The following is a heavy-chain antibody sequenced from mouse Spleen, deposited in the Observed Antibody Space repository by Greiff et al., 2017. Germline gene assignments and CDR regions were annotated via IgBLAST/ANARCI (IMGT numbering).Heavy chain of an antibody. CDR2: IDPSDSYT. J-gene: IGHJ1*01. CDR1: GYTFTSYW. V-gene: IGHV1-69*01. D-gene: IGHD2-10*01. Sequence: QVQLQQSGAELVMPGASVKLSCKASGYTFTSYWMHWVKQRPGQGLEWIGEIDPSDSYTNYNQKFKGKATLTVDKSSSTAYMQLSSLTSEDSAVYYCARSLAYDGIDWYFDVWGAGTTVTVSS. CDR3: ARSLAYDGIDWYFDV.